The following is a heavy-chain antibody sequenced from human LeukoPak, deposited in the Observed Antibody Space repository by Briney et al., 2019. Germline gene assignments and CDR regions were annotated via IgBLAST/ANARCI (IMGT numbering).Heavy chain of an antibody. CDR3: AKGTYSDSSEWFQY. CDR2: ISGTGGRT. J-gene: IGHJ1*01. CDR1: GFSFSSYA. D-gene: IGHD6-13*01. Sequence: GGSLRLSCAASGFSFSSYAMGWVRQAPGKGLEWVSSISGTGGRTYYADSVKGRFTISRDNSRNTLSLQMNSLRVEDMAVYFCAKGTYSDSSEWFQYWGQGTLVTVSS. V-gene: IGHV3-23*01.